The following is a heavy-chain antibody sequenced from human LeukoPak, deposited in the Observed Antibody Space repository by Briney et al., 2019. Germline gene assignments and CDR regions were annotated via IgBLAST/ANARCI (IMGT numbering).Heavy chain of an antibody. Sequence: PSETLSLTCTVSGGSISSSSYYWGWIRQPPGKGLEWIGSIYYSGSTYYNPSLKSRVTISVDTSKNQFSLKLSSVTAADTAVYYCATAGGDADYWGQGTLVTVSS. J-gene: IGHJ4*02. V-gene: IGHV4-39*01. CDR2: IYYSGST. D-gene: IGHD4-17*01. CDR1: GGSISSSSYY. CDR3: ATAGGDADY.